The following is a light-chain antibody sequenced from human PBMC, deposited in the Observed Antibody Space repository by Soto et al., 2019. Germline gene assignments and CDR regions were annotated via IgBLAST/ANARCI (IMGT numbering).Light chain of an antibody. CDR3: QQYNSYPRT. CDR1: QDNGSS. J-gene: IGKJ1*01. Sequence: DIQMTQSPSSLSVSVGDRVTITCRASQDNGSSLGWFQQKPGKAPKSLIYAASTLQVGVPSRFSSSGSGTDFILTISSLQPEDFATYYCQQYNSYPRTFGQGTKVEIK. V-gene: IGKV1-16*01. CDR2: AAS.